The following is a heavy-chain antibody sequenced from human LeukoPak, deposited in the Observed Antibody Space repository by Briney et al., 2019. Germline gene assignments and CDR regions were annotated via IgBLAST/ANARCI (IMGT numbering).Heavy chain of an antibody. CDR3: ARDKYYGSGNYGKYNWFDP. CDR2: IYITGST. D-gene: IGHD3-10*01. CDR1: GGSISSFY. V-gene: IGHV4-4*07. Sequence: SETLSLTCTVSGGSISSFYWSWIRRPAGKGLEWIGHIYITGSTNYNPSLKSRVTMSVDTSKNQFSLKLSSVTAADTAVYYCARDKYYGSGNYGKYNWFDPWGQGTLVTVSS. J-gene: IGHJ5*02.